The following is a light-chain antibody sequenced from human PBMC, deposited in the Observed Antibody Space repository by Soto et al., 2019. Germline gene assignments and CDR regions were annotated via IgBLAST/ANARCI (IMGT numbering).Light chain of an antibody. V-gene: IGLV2-14*01. CDR2: EVR. CDR1: SSDVGGYNS. Sequence: QSALTQPASVSGSPGQSITIFCTGTSSDVGGYNSVCWHQQHPGKAPKLMIYEVRNRPSGVSDRFSASKSGNTASLTISGLQADVEADYYFSSFPSSNTWVFGGGTKLTVL. CDR3: SSFPSSNTWV. J-gene: IGLJ3*02.